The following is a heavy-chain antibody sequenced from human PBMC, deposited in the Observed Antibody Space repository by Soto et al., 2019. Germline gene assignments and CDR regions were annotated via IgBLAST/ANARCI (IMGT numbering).Heavy chain of an antibody. CDR1: GGPSSIQT. CDR3: ARRYYYDTSDPYDDVFDI. CDR2: IILFFDTA. J-gene: IGHJ3*02. D-gene: IGHD3-22*01. V-gene: IGHV1-69*13. Sequence: SVEACFKAPGGPSSIQTMNLARKAAGQGLEWMGGIILFFDTANYAQKFQGRVTITADESTRTVYMELSSLRSEDTAVYYCARRYYYDTSDPYDDVFDIWGQGTMVT.